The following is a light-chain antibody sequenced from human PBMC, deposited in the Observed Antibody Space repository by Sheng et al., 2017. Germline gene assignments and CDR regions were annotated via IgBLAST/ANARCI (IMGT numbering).Light chain of an antibody. CDR2: DAS. J-gene: IGKJ5*01. CDR3: QQYGSFPIT. V-gene: IGKV3-11*01. CDR1: QSVSSN. Sequence: VLTQSPATLSVSPGERATLSCRASQSVSSNLAWYQQKPGQAPRLLIYDASNRATGIPARFSGSGSGTDFTLTISSLEPEDFAVYYCQQYGSFPITFGQGTRLDIK.